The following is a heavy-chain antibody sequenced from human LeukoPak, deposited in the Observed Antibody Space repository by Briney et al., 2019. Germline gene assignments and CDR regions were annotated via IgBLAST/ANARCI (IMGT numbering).Heavy chain of an antibody. CDR2: INHSGST. D-gene: IGHD7-27*01. V-gene: IGHV4-34*01. J-gene: IGHJ4*02. CDR1: GFTFSSYA. Sequence: LRLSCAASGFTFSSYAMSWIRQPPGKGLEWIGEINHSGSTNYNPSLKSRVTISVDTSKNQFSLKLSSVTAADTAVYYCARGPNWGLYYFDYWGQGTLVTVSS. CDR3: ARGPNWGLYYFDY.